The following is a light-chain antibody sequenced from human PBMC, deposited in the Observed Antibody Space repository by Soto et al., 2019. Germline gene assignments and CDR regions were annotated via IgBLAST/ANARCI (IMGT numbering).Light chain of an antibody. V-gene: IGKV1-5*01. CDR1: QTISSW. Sequence: DIQMTQSPSTLSASVGDRVTITCRASQTISSWLAWYQQKPGKAPKVLIYDAAKFESGVPSRFSGSGSGTEFTLTISNLQPDDFATYYCQQYNSYPLTFGGGTTGELK. J-gene: IGKJ4*01. CDR3: QQYNSYPLT. CDR2: DAA.